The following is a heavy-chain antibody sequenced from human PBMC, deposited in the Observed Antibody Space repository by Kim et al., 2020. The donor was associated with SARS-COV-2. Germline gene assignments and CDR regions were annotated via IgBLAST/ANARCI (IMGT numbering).Heavy chain of an antibody. Sequence: GGSLRLSCAASGFTFSSYGMHWVRQAPGKGLEWVAVISYDGSNKYYADSVKGRFTISRDNSKNTLYLQMNSLRAEDTAVYYCAKLPIVGATRAVEDYWG. V-gene: IGHV3-30*18. CDR3: AKLPIVGATRAVEDY. J-gene: IGHJ4*01. CDR2: ISYDGSNK. CDR1: GFTFSSYG. D-gene: IGHD1-26*01.